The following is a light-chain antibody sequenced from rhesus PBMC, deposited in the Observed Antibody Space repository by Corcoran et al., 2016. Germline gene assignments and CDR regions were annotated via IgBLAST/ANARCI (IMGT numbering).Light chain of an antibody. CDR1: QSVSSS. Sequence: EIVVTQSPATLSVSPGERATLSCRASQSVSSSLAWYQQKPGQVPRLLIEGATSRATGIPDRFSGSGSWTTLTLTINSLPPEYFAVYYCQQYSNWPWTFGQGTKVEIK. V-gene: IGKV3-42*03. CDR3: QQYSNWPWT. J-gene: IGKJ1*01. CDR2: GAT.